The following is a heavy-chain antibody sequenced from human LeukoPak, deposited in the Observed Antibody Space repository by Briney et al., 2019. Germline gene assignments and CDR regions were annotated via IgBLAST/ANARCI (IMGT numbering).Heavy chain of an antibody. J-gene: IGHJ5*02. CDR2: ISYDGTNK. CDR3: ARGVAAAGNWFDP. CDR1: GFTFSIYA. Sequence: GSLRLSCAASGFTFSIYAIHWVRQAPGKGLEWVAVISYDGTNKYYADSVKGRFTISRDNSKNTLYLQMNSLRAEDTAVYYCARGVAAAGNWFDPWGQGTLVTVSS. V-gene: IGHV3-30-3*01. D-gene: IGHD6-13*01.